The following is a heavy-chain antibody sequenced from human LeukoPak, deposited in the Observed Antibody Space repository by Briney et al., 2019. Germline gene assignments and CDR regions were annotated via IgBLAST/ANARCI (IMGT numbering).Heavy chain of an antibody. CDR2: IYSGGSA. J-gene: IGHJ4*02. V-gene: IGHV3-53*01. CDR1: GFTVSSNH. Sequence: GGSLRLSCAASGFTVSSNHMSWVRQAPGKGLEWVSVIYSGGSADYADSVKGRFTISRDNLKNTLYLQMNTLRAEDTAVYYCARGPAGYNWGQGTLVTVSS. D-gene: IGHD1-1*01. CDR3: ARGPAGYN.